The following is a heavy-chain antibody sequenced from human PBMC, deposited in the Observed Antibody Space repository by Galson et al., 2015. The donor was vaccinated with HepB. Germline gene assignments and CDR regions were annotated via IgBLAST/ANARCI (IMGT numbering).Heavy chain of an antibody. CDR3: ARGIRYYYGSGSLGYFDY. V-gene: IGHV1-2*02. J-gene: IGHJ4*02. CDR2: INPNSGGT. D-gene: IGHD3-10*01. Sequence: QSGAEVKKPGESLKVSCKASGYTFTGYYMHWVRQAPGQGLEWMGWINPNSGGTNYAQKFQGRVTMTRDTSISTAYMELSRLRSDDTAVYYCARGIRYYYGSGSLGYFDYWGQGTLVTVSS. CDR1: GYTFTGYY.